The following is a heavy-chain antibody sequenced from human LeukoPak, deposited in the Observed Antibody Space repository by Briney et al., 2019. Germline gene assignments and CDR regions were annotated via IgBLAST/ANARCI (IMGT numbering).Heavy chain of an antibody. Sequence: GGSLRLSCAASGFTFSSYSMNWVRQAPGKGLEWVAFIRYDGSNKYYADSVKGRFTISRDNSKNTLYLQMNSLRAEDTAVYYCAKDSSSWPNWFDPWGQGTLVTVSS. CDR2: IRYDGSNK. CDR1: GFTFSSYS. J-gene: IGHJ5*02. D-gene: IGHD6-13*01. V-gene: IGHV3-30*02. CDR3: AKDSSSWPNWFDP.